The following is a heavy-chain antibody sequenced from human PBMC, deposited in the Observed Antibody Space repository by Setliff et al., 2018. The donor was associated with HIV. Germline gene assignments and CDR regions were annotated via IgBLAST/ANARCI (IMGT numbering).Heavy chain of an antibody. CDR2: IIGGETT. Sequence: GGSLRLSCAASGFTFSTYGMSWVRQAPGRGLEWVAGIIGGETTYYLDSVKGRFTISRDNAKNSLYLQMNSLRAEDTAVYYCVRHKDRWGAIDYWGQGTLVTVSS. D-gene: IGHD7-27*01. J-gene: IGHJ4*02. CDR3: VRHKDRWGAIDY. V-gene: IGHV3-7*01. CDR1: GFTFSTYG.